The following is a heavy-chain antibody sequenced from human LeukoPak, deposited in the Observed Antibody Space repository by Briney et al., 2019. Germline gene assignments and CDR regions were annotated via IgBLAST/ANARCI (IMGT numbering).Heavy chain of an antibody. CDR3: ATDGMAAADPENWFDP. V-gene: IGHV3-7*02. CDR1: GFTFSSYW. J-gene: IGHJ5*02. CDR2: IEQDGSEK. Sequence: GGSLRLSCAASGFTFSSYWMSWVRQAPGKGLEWVANIEQDGSEKNYVDSVKGRFIISRDNAKNSLYLQMNSLRAEDTAVYYCATDGMAAADPENWFDPWGQGTLVSVPS. D-gene: IGHD6-13*01.